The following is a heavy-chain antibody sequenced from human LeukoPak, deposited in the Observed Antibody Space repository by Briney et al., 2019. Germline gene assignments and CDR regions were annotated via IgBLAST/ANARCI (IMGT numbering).Heavy chain of an antibody. V-gene: IGHV1-24*01. D-gene: IGHD6-13*01. CDR1: GYTLTELS. J-gene: IGHJ5*02. Sequence: ASVKVSCKVSGYTLTELSMHWVRQAPGKGLEWMGGFDPEDGETIYAQKFQGRVTMTEDTSTDTAYMELSSLRSEDTAVYYCATVGHIAAAVGWFDPWGQGTLVTGSS. CDR3: ATVGHIAAAVGWFDP. CDR2: FDPEDGET.